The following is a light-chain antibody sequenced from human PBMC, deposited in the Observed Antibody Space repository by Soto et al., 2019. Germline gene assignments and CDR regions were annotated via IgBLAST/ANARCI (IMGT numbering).Light chain of an antibody. J-gene: IGKJ2*01. Sequence: DIGLTQSPATLSLSRGERATLSCRASQNIANYVAWYQQRPGQAPRLLIYDASTRPTGIPARFSGSGSGTDFTLTISSLESEDVAVYYCQQRSNWPPYTFGQGTKVDIK. CDR2: DAS. V-gene: IGKV3-11*01. CDR1: QNIANY. CDR3: QQRSNWPPYT.